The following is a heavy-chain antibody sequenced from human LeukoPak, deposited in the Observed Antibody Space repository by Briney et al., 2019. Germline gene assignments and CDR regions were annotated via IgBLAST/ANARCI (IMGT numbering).Heavy chain of an antibody. CDR2: IIPIFGTA. D-gene: IGHD2-2*01. CDR1: GGTFISCA. V-gene: IGHV1-69*13. Sequence: SVKVSCKASGGTFISCAISWVRQAPGQGLEWMGGIIPIFGTANYAQKFQGRVTITADESTCTAYMELSSLRSEDTAVYYCASSNEPAATDYYYYGMDVWGKGTTVTVSS. J-gene: IGHJ6*04. CDR3: ASSNEPAATDYYYYGMDV.